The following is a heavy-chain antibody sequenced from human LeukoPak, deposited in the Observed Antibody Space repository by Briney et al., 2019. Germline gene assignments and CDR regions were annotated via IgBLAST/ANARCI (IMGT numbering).Heavy chain of an antibody. CDR2: LNPNTGGT. D-gene: IGHD3-9*01. V-gene: IGHV1-2*02. CDR1: GYTFTKYY. CDR3: ARYDIDWLSLYGMDV. Sequence: ASVKVSCKTFGYTFTKYYIHWVRQAPGQGPEWMGWLNPNTGGTNYAQRFQGRVTMTSDTSISTAFMELSGLRSDDTAVYYCARYDIDWLSLYGMDVWGQGTTVTVSS. J-gene: IGHJ6*02.